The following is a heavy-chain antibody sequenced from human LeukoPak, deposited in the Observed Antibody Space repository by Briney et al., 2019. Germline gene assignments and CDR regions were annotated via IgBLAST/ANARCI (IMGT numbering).Heavy chain of an antibody. CDR1: GGTFSSYA. V-gene: IGHV1-69*13. CDR2: IIPIFGTA. J-gene: IGHJ4*02. Sequence: ASVKVSCKASGGTFSSYAISWVRQAPGQGLEWMGGIIPIFGTANYAQKFQGRVTITADESTSTAYMELSSLRAEDTAVYYCARDKLVGDSYFEYWGQGTLVTVSS. D-gene: IGHD1-26*01. CDR3: ARDKLVGDSYFEY.